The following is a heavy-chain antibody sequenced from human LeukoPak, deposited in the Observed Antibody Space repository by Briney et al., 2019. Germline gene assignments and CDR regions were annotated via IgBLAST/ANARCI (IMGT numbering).Heavy chain of an antibody. D-gene: IGHD6-6*01. Sequence: PSETLSLTCTVSGGSISGYSWSWIRQPPGRGLEWIGYIHYSGSTNYNPSLKSRVTISVDTSKNQFSLKLSSVTAADTAVYYCAREYSSSSGKTFDIWGQGTTVTVSS. CDR2: IHYSGST. V-gene: IGHV4-59*01. J-gene: IGHJ3*02. CDR3: AREYSSSSGKTFDI. CDR1: GGSISGYS.